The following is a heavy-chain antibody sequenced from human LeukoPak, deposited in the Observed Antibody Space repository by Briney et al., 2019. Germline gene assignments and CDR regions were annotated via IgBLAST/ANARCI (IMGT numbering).Heavy chain of an antibody. CDR3: ARQFSGRYHSGY. CDR1: GYTLTELS. Sequence: ASVKVSCKVSGYTLTELSMHWVRQATGQGLEWMGWMNPNSGNTGYAQKFQGRVTMTRNTSISTAYMELSSLRSEDTAVYYCARQFSGRYHSGYWGQGTLVTVSS. D-gene: IGHD3-9*01. V-gene: IGHV1-8*01. J-gene: IGHJ4*02. CDR2: MNPNSGNT.